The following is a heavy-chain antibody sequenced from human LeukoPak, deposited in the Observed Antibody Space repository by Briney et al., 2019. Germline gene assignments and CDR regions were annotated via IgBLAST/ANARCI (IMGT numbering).Heavy chain of an antibody. CDR3: AKGISYGDYELHSIYYYYYGMDV. V-gene: IGHV3-23*01. CDR1: GITLSNYG. J-gene: IGHJ6*02. CDR2: ISGSGGST. Sequence: GGSLRLSCAVSGITLSNYGMSWVRQAPGKGLEWVSAISGSGGSTYYADSVKGRFTISRDNSKNTLYLQMNSLRAEDTAVYYCAKGISYGDYELHSIYYYYYGMDVWGQGTTVTVSS. D-gene: IGHD4-17*01.